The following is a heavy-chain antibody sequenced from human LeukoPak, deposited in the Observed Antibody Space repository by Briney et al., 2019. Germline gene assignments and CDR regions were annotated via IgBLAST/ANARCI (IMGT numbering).Heavy chain of an antibody. CDR2: ISSSSSYI. V-gene: IGHV3-21*01. CDR1: GFTFSSYS. CDR3: ARDGVDSSGPFDY. D-gene: IGHD3-22*01. J-gene: IGHJ4*02. Sequence: GGSLRLSCAASGFTFSSYSMNWVRQAPGEGLEWVSSISSSSSYIYYADSVKGRFTISGDNAKNSLYLQMNSLRAEDTAVYYCARDGVDSSGPFDYWGQGTLVTVSS.